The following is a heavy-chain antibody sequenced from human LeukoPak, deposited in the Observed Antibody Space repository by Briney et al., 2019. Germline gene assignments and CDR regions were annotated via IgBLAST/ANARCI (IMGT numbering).Heavy chain of an antibody. CDR3: AKSYCSGGSCFSDY. Sequence: GGSLRLSCAASGFTFSKYGMHWVRQAPGKGLEWVALIRYDGSNKYYADSVKGQFTISRDNSKNTLYLQMNSLRAEDTAVYYCAKSYCSGGSCFSDYWGQGTLVTVSS. J-gene: IGHJ4*02. CDR2: IRYDGSNK. V-gene: IGHV3-30*02. CDR1: GFTFSKYG. D-gene: IGHD2-15*01.